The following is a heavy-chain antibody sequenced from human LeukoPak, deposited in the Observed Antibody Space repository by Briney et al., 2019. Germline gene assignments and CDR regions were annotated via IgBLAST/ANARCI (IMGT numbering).Heavy chain of an antibody. V-gene: IGHV3-23*01. D-gene: IGHD3/OR15-3a*01. Sequence: GGSLRLSYAASGFTFSSYGVSWVRQAPGKGLECVSSISGSGGSTNHADSVEGRFTISRDNSKNTLYLQMNSLRAEDTAVYYCAKVWTAYSDDYFDYWGQGTLVTVSS. CDR2: ISGSGGST. J-gene: IGHJ4*02. CDR1: GFTFSSYG. CDR3: AKVWTAYSDDYFDY.